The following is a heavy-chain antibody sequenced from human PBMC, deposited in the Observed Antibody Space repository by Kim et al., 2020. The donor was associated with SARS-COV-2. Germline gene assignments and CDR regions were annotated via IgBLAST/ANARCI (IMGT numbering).Heavy chain of an antibody. J-gene: IGHJ4*02. CDR2: VSYSGST. CDR3: ARYSSGWNFFDY. D-gene: IGHD6-19*01. CDR1: GGSISSRSYY. Sequence: SETLSLTCTVSGGSISSRSYYWGWIRQPPGKGLEWIGSVSYSGSTYYNASLRSRVTVSADTSKNQFSLKLSSVTAADTAVYYCARYSSGWNFFDYWGQGT. V-gene: IGHV4-39*01.